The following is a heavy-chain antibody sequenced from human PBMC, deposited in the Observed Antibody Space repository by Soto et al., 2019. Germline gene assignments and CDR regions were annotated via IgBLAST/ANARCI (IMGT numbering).Heavy chain of an antibody. CDR3: ARVRYDDDLWGSYRTIDN. Sequence: QVQLQESGPGLVKPSQTLSLTCTVSGDSIISSTYCWSWIRQPPGKGLEWIGYIYYSGSAYYNPSLKSRVGMSVDTAKNQFSLKMSSVTAADTAVYYCARVRYDDDLWGSYRTIDNWGQGTLVTVSS. J-gene: IGHJ4*02. D-gene: IGHD3-16*02. CDR1: GDSIISSTYC. V-gene: IGHV4-30-4*01. CDR2: IYYSGSA.